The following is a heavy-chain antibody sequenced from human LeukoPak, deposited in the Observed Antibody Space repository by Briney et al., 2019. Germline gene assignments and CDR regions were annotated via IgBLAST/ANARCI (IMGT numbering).Heavy chain of an antibody. J-gene: IGHJ4*02. CDR1: GCTFSSYA. CDR3: ARDSRSGYSLGLFSYFDY. CDR2: ISYDGSNK. D-gene: IGHD3-22*01. V-gene: IGHV3-30-3*01. Sequence: GGSLRLSCAASGCTFSSYAMHWVRQAPGKGLEWVAVISYDGSNKYYADSVKGRFTISRDNSKNTLYLQMNSLRAEDTAVYYCARDSRSGYSLGLFSYFDYWGQGTLVTVSS.